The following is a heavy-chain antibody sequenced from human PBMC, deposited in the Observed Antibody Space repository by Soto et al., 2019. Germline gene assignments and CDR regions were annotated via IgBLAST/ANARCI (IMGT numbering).Heavy chain of an antibody. D-gene: IGHD6-25*01. CDR3: ASPSTKYSSGYDACDI. CDR1: GYSFTSYW. Sequence: EALKISCKGSGYSFTSYWIGWVRQMPGKGLEWMGIIYPGDSDTRYSPSFQGQVTISADKSIRTAYLQWSSLKASDTAMYYCASPSTKYSSGYDACDICGQGTMVTLSS. CDR2: IYPGDSDT. V-gene: IGHV5-51*01. J-gene: IGHJ3*02.